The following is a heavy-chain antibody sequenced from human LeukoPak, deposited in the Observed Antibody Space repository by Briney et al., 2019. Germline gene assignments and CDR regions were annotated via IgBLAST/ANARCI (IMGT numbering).Heavy chain of an antibody. J-gene: IGHJ5*02. CDR1: GFTFSSYW. D-gene: IGHD1-1*01. CDR2: IKQDGSEK. V-gene: IGHV3-7*01. CDR3: ARDVPYDRSTSKNWFDP. Sequence: GGSRRLSCAASGFTFSSYWMSWVRQAPGKGLEWVANIKQDGSEKYYVDSVKGRFTISRDNAKNSLYLQMNSLRAEDTAVYYCARDVPYDRSTSKNWFDPWGQGTLVTVSS.